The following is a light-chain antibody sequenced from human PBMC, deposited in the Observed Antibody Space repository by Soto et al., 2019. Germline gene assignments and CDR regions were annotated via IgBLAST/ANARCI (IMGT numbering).Light chain of an antibody. CDR1: QSVSSSY. Sequence: EIVLPQSPGTLSLSPGERATLSCRASQSVSSSYLAWYQQKPGQAPRLLIYGASSRATGIPVRFSGSGSGTDFTLTIISLQSEDYAVDNSEKYNNCPHEFGQGTEV. CDR2: GAS. V-gene: IGKV3-20*01. J-gene: IGKJ1*01. CDR3: EKYNNCPHE.